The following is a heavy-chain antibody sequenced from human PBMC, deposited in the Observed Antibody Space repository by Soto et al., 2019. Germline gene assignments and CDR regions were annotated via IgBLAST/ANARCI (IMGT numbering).Heavy chain of an antibody. D-gene: IGHD2-21*01. CDR1: GFTFSSYG. Sequence: GGSLRLSCAASGFTFSSYGMHWVRQAPGKGLEWVAVIWYDGSNKYYADSVKGRFTISRDNSKNTLYLQMNSLRAEDTAVYYCARDHLAYCGGDCYEIFDYWGQGTLVTVSS. V-gene: IGHV3-33*01. J-gene: IGHJ4*02. CDR2: IWYDGSNK. CDR3: ARDHLAYCGGDCYEIFDY.